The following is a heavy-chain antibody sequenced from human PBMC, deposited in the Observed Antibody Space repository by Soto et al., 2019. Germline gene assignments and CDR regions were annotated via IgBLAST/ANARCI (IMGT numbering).Heavy chain of an antibody. Sequence: WGSLRLSCAASGFTFSNAWMSWVRQAPGKGLEWVGRIKSKTDGGTTDYAAPVKGRFTISRDDSKNTLYLQMNSLKTEDTAVYYCTTVNPDTAMALDAFDIWGPGTMVTV. CDR3: TTVNPDTAMALDAFDI. D-gene: IGHD5-18*01. CDR2: IKSKTDGGTT. V-gene: IGHV3-15*01. CDR1: GFTFSNAW. J-gene: IGHJ3*02.